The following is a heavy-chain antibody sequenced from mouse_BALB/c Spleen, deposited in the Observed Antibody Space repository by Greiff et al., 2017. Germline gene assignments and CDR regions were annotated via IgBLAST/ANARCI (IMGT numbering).Heavy chain of an antibody. CDR2: ISIYYDNT. CDR1: GYTFTDYA. CDR3: ARWDRYDGTAFDY. V-gene: IGHV1-67*01. Sequence: VHLVESGPELVRPGESVKISCKGSGYTFTDYAMHWVKQSHAKSLEWIGVISIYYDNTNYNQKFKGKATMTVDKSSSTAYMELARLTSEDSAIYYCARWDRYDGTAFDYWGQGTTLTVSS. J-gene: IGHJ2*01. D-gene: IGHD2-14*01.